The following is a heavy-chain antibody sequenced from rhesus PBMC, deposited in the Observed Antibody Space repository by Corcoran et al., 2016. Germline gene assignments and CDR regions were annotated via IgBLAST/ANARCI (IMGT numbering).Heavy chain of an antibody. CDR1: GYSISSGYD. V-gene: IGHV4-76*01. CDR3: AREAYSWNRVSYFDY. J-gene: IGHJ4*01. CDR2: IYGSSGST. D-gene: IGHD1-1-1*01. Sequence: QVQLQESGPGVVKPSETLSLTCAVAGYSISSGYDWRWIRQHPGKGLEWIGYIYGSSGSTNYNPSLKNRVTISKDTSKNQFSLKLSSVTAADTAVYYYAREAYSWNRVSYFDYWGQGVLVTVSS.